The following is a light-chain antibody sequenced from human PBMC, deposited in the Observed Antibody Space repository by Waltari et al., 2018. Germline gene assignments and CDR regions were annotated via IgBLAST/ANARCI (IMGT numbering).Light chain of an antibody. J-gene: IGLJ1*01. CDR3: SSYTSRKTYV. CDR1: GSDVGAYDY. Sequence: QSALTQPASLSGSPGQTITISCTGTGSDVGAYDYVSWFQQRPGKAPKLIIFDVPKRPSGFSDRFSGSKSANTASRTISGLQAEDEADYYCSSYTSRKTYVFGTGTRVTV. CDR2: DVP. V-gene: IGLV2-14*01.